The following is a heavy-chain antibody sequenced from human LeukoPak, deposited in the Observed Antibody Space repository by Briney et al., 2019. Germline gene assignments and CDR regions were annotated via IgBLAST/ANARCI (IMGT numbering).Heavy chain of an antibody. CDR2: ISSSSYI. Sequence: GGSLRLSCAASGFTFSSYSMNWVRQAPGKGLEWVSSISSSSYIYYADSVKGRFAISRDNAKNSLYLQMNSLRAEDTAVYYCARGAVAGTLSAWFDPWGQGTLVTVSS. D-gene: IGHD6-19*01. CDR1: GFTFSSYS. CDR3: ARGAVAGTLSAWFDP. V-gene: IGHV3-21*01. J-gene: IGHJ5*02.